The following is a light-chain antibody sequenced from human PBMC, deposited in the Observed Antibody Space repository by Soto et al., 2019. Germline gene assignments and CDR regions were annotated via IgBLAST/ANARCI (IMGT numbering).Light chain of an antibody. CDR3: SSYTSSSLYV. CDR1: SSDVGGYNY. J-gene: IGLJ1*01. V-gene: IGLV2-14*01. Sequence: QSALTQPASVSGSPGQSITISCTGTSSDVGGYNYVSWYQQLPDKAPKLMIYDVSDRPSGVSNRFSGSKSGNTASLTISGPQAEDEADYYCSSYTSSSLYVFGTGTKVTVL. CDR2: DVS.